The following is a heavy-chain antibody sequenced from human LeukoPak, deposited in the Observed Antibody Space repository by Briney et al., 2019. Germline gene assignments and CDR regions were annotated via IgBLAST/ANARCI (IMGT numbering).Heavy chain of an antibody. CDR1: GYTFTSYY. J-gene: IGHJ4*02. D-gene: IGHD2-21*02. CDR2: INPSGGST. V-gene: IGHV1-46*01. CDR3: ARGTYCGGDCYWYGY. Sequence: WASVKVSCKASGYTFTSYYMHWVRQAPGQGLEWMGIINPSGGSTSYAQKFQGRVTKTRDTSTSTVYMELSSLRSEDTAVYYCARGTYCGGDCYWYGYWGQGTLVTVSS.